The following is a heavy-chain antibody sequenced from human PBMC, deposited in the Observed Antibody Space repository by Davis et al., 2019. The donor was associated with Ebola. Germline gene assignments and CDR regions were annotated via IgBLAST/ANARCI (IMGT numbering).Heavy chain of an antibody. V-gene: IGHV4-34*01. J-gene: IGHJ1*01. CDR2: INHSGST. Sequence: ESLKISCAASGFTFSSYAMSWVRQAPGKGLEWIGEINHSGSTNYNPSLKSRVTMSADTSKNQFSLKVASVTAADTAVYYCARAPGYQLLYRYFQHWGRGTPVTVSS. CDR3: ARAPGYQLLYRYFQH. CDR1: GFTFSSYA. D-gene: IGHD2-2*01.